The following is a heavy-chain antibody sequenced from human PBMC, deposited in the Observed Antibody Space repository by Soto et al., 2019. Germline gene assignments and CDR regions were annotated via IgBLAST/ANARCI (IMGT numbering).Heavy chain of an antibody. V-gene: IGHV1-3*01. J-gene: IGHJ5*02. CDR2: INAGNGNT. Sequence: ASVKVSCKASGYTFTSYAMHWVRQAPGQRLEWMGWINAGNGNTKYSQKFQGRVTITRDTSASTAYMELSSLRSEDTAVYYRARGLQGYCSGGSCWDWFDPWGQGTLVTVSS. D-gene: IGHD2-15*01. CDR3: ARGLQGYCSGGSCWDWFDP. CDR1: GYTFTSYA.